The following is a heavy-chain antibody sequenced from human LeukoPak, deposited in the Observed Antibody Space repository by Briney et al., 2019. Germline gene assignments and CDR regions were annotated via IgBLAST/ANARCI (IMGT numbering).Heavy chain of an antibody. CDR1: GGSFSGYY. J-gene: IGHJ5*02. D-gene: IGHD6-19*01. CDR2: INHSGST. CDR3: ARLPKLYSSGPPP. Sequence: SETLSLTCAVYGGSFSGYYWSWIRQPPGKGLEWIGEINHSGSTNYNPSLKSRVTISVDTSKNQFSLELSSVAAADTAVYYCARLPKLYSSGPPPWGQGTLVTVSS. V-gene: IGHV4-34*01.